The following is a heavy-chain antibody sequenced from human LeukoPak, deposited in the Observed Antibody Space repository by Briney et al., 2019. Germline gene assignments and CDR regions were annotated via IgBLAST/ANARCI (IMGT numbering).Heavy chain of an antibody. D-gene: IGHD3-22*01. CDR1: GYTLTELS. CDR2: FDPEDGET. CDR3: ATNPLYYDSSGYSL. V-gene: IGHV1-24*01. Sequence: ASVKVSCKVSGYTLTELSMHWVRQAPGKGLEWMGGFDPEDGETIYAQKFQGRVTMTEDTSTDTAYMELSSLRSEDTAVYYCATNPLYYDSSGYSLWGQGTLVTVSS. J-gene: IGHJ4*02.